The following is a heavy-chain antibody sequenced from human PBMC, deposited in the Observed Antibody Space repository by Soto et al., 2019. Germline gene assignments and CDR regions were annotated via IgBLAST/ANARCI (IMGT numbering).Heavy chain of an antibody. D-gene: IGHD6-19*01. V-gene: IGHV1-18*01. Sequence: ASVKVSCKASGYTFTSYGISWVRQAPGQGLEWMGWISAYNGNTNYAQKLQGRVTMTTDTSTSTAYMELRSLRSDDTAVYYCAREGEVAVASNLFDPWGQGTLVTVSS. CDR2: ISAYNGNT. J-gene: IGHJ5*02. CDR3: AREGEVAVASNLFDP. CDR1: GYTFTSYG.